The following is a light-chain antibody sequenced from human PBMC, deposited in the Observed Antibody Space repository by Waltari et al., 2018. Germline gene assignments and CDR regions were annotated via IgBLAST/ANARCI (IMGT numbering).Light chain of an antibody. CDR1: SFNIGNNF. Sequence: QSVLTQPPSVSAAPGQKVSISCSGSSFNIGNNFISWYQQFPGTAPKLMIYDGPKRPSGVPDRFSGSKSGNTAYLTVSGLQAEDEADCYCNSYAGSNSVLVGAGTKLTVL. J-gene: IGLJ2*01. CDR3: NSYAGSNSVL. CDR2: DGP. V-gene: IGLV2-8*01.